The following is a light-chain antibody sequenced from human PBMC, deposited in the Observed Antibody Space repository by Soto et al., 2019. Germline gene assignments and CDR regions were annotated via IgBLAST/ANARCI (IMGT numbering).Light chain of an antibody. V-gene: IGLV2-14*01. CDR1: SSDVGGYNY. J-gene: IGLJ1*01. CDR3: TSYTTGSTYV. Sequence: QSVLTQPASVSGSPGQSITISFTGTSSDVGGYNYVFWYQQHPDKAPKLILYDVSGRPSGISDRFSGSKSGNTASLTISGLQAEDEADYYCTSYTTGSTYVFGTGTKVTVL. CDR2: DVS.